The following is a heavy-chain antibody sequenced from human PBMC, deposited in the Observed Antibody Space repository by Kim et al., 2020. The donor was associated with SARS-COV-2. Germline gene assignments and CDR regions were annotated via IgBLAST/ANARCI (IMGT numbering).Heavy chain of an antibody. CDR3: ARGSVNVFYFDY. V-gene: IGHV1-18*01. D-gene: IGHD3-10*01. J-gene: IGHJ4*02. Sequence: HAQKLHGRVTMTTDTSTSTAYMELRSLRSDDTAVYYCARGSVNVFYFDYWGQGTLVTVSS.